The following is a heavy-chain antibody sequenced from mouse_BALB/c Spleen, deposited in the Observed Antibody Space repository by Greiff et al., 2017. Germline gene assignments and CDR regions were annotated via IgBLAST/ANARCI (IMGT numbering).Heavy chain of an antibody. CDR1: GFTFSSYA. CDR3: ARDDAPYWYFDV. V-gene: IGHV5-9-4*01. Sequence: EVKLVESGGGLVKPGGSLKLSCAASGFTFSSYAMSWVRQSPEKRLEWVAEISSGGSYTYYPDTVTGRFTISRDNAKNTLYLEMSSLRSEDTAMYYCARDDAPYWYFDVGGAGTTVTVSS. CDR2: ISSGGSYT. J-gene: IGHJ1*01.